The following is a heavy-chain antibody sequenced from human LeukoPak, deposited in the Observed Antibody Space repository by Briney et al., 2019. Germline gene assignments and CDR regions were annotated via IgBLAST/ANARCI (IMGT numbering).Heavy chain of an antibody. CDR1: GYTFTSYG. Sequence: GASVKVSCKASGYTFTSYGISWVRRAPGQGLEWMGWISAYNGNTNYAQKLQGRVTMTTDTSTSTAYMELRSLRSDDTAVYYCARDAQYCSSTSCNRRRYGMDVWGKGTTVTVSS. CDR3: ARDAQYCSSTSCNRRRYGMDV. D-gene: IGHD2-2*01. J-gene: IGHJ6*04. V-gene: IGHV1-18*04. CDR2: ISAYNGNT.